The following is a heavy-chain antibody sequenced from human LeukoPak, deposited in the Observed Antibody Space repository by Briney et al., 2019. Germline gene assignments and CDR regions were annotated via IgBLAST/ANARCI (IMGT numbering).Heavy chain of an antibody. CDR2: IYPGDSDT. D-gene: IGHD1-26*01. CDR1: GYIFTNYW. Sequence: GESLKISCKGSGYIFTNYWIGWVRQMPGKGLEWMGIIYPGDSDTRYSPSFQGQVTMSADKSISTAYLQWSSLKASDSAMYYCARHRGSGSYDALDIWGQGTMVTVSS. V-gene: IGHV5-51*01. CDR3: ARHRGSGSYDALDI. J-gene: IGHJ3*02.